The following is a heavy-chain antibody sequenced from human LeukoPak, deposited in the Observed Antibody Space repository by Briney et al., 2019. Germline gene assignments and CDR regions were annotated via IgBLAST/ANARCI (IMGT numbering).Heavy chain of an antibody. CDR1: GGYISSGSYY. V-gene: IGHV4-61*02. CDR2: IYTSEST. J-gene: IGHJ4*02. CDR3: ARESYGSSNFDY. D-gene: IGHD5-18*01. Sequence: PSETLSLTCTVSGGYISSGSYYWSWIRQPAGTGLEWIGRIYTSESTNYNPSLKSRVTISVDTSKDQFSLKLSSVTAADTAVYYCARESYGSSNFDYWGQGTLVTVSS.